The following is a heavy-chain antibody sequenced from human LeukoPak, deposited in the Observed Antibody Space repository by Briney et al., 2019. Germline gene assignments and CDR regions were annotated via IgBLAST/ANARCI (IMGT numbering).Heavy chain of an antibody. CDR1: GFTFSSYW. V-gene: IGHV3-74*01. D-gene: IGHD4-4*01. CDR3: AKDRSGLQSVS. Sequence: GGSLRLSCAASGFTFSSYWMHWVRQAPGKGLVWVSRIKSDGSSTSYAGSVKGRFTISRDNSKNTLHLQMNSLRVEDTAVYYCAKDRSGLQSVSWGQGTLVTVSS. CDR2: IKSDGSST. J-gene: IGHJ4*02.